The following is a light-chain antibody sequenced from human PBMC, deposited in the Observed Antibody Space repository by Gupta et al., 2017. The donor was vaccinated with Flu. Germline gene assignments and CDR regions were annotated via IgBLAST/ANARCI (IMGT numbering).Light chain of an antibody. J-gene: IGKJ2*01. CDR2: GAS. CDR1: QSVSSN. V-gene: IGKV3-15*01. CDR3: QQDNNWPRT. Sequence: ELVLPPSPATLSVSPGERATLSCRASQSVSSNLAWYQQKPGQAPRLLIYGASTRATGIPARFSGSGSGTEFTLTISSLQSEDFAVYYCQQDNNWPRTFGQGTKLEIK.